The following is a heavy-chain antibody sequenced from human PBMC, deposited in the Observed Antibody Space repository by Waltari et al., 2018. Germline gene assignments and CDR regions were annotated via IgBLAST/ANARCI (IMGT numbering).Heavy chain of an antibody. V-gene: IGHV1-8*01. Sequence: QVQLVQSGAEVKKPGASVKVSCKASGYTFTSYDINWVRQATGQGLEWMGWMNPNSGNTGYAQKFQGRVTMTRNTSISTAYMELSSRRSEDTAVYYCAVGYCSGGSCYYDYWGQGTLVTVSS. J-gene: IGHJ4*02. CDR3: AVGYCSGGSCYYDY. CDR2: MNPNSGNT. CDR1: GYTFTSYD. D-gene: IGHD2-15*01.